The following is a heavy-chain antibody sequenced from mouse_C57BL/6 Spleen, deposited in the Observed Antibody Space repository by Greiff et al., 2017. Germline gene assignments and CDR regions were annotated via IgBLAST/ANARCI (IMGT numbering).Heavy chain of an antibody. CDR2: IYPRSGNT. Sequence: VQLQQSGAELARPGASVKLSCKASGYTFTSYGISWVKQRTGQGLEWIGEIYPRSGNTYYNEKFKGKATLTADKSSSTAYMELRGLTSEDSAVYFGARLRPRGNYYAMDYWGQGTSVTDSS. CDR3: ARLRPRGNYYAMDY. J-gene: IGHJ4*01. V-gene: IGHV1-81*01. CDR1: GYTFTSYG.